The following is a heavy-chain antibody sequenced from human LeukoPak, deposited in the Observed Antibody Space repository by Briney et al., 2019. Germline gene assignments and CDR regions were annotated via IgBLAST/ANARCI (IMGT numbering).Heavy chain of an antibody. CDR3: AKDMAPSITMIVTAFDY. J-gene: IGHJ4*02. V-gene: IGHV3-9*01. CDR1: GFTFDDYA. D-gene: IGHD3-22*01. CDR2: ISWNSGNI. Sequence: GGSLRPSCAASGFTFDDYAMHWVRQAPGKGLEWVSGISWNSGNIDYADSVKGRFTVSRDNAKNSLYLQMNSLRGDDTAFYYCAKDMAPSITMIVTAFDYWGQGTLVTVSS.